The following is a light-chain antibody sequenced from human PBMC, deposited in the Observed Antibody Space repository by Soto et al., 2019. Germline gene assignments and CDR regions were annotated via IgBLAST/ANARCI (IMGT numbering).Light chain of an antibody. CDR3: CLSASRTTFM. J-gene: IGLJ3*02. V-gene: IGLV2-23*02. CDR1: SSDIGIYNL. Sequence: QSALTQPASVSGSPGQSITISCTGTSSDIGIYNLVSWYQQHPGKAPKLIIYEATKRPSGVSNRFSGSKSGNTVSLTVSGLQAEDEADCYCCLSASRTTFMFGGGTKLTVL. CDR2: EAT.